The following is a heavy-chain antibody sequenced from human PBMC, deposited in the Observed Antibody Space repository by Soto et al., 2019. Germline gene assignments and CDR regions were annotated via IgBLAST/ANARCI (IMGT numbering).Heavy chain of an antibody. CDR3: ARDKRYYGSGSYYYYYYGMDV. CDR1: GFTFSSYG. J-gene: IGHJ6*02. D-gene: IGHD3-10*01. CDR2: IWYDGSNK. Sequence: GGSLRLSCAASGFTFSSYGMHWVRQAPGKGLEWVAVIWYDGSNKYYADSGKGRFTISRDNSKNTLYLQMNSLRAEDTAVYYCARDKRYYGSGSYYYYYYGMDVWGQGTTVTVSS. V-gene: IGHV3-33*01.